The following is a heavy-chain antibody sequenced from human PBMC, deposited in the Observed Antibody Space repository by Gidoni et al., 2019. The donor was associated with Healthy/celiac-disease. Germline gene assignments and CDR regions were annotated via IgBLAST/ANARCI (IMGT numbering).Heavy chain of an antibody. D-gene: IGHD4-17*01. V-gene: IGHV3-73*02. Sequence: EVQLVESGGGLVQPGGPLKLSCGASGVNFSGSAMHWVRQASGKGLEWVGRISSNANSYATAYAASVTGRFTISRDDSKNTAYLQMNSLKTEDTSVYYCTRANYGDYTEYDYWGQGTLVTVSS. CDR2: ISSNANSYAT. CDR3: TRANYGDYTEYDY. CDR1: GVNFSGSA. J-gene: IGHJ4*02.